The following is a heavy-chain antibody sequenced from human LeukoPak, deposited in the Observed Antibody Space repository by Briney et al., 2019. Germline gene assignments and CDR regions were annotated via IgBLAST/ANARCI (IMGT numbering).Heavy chain of an antibody. Sequence: PSETLSLTCTVSGGSISSSSYCWGWIRQPPGKGLEWIGSIYYSGSTYYNPSLKSRVTISVDTSKNQFSLKLSSVTAADTAVYYCARPSGSYLFGNWFDPWGQRTLVTVSS. CDR2: IYYSGST. CDR3: ARPSGSYLFGNWFDP. V-gene: IGHV4-39*01. J-gene: IGHJ5*02. D-gene: IGHD1-26*01. CDR1: GGSISSSSYC.